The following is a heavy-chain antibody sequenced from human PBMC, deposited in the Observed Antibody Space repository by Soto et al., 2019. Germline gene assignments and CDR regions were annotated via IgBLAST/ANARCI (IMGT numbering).Heavy chain of an antibody. J-gene: IGHJ5*02. CDR3: ARDRGPGSKTNCFDP. CDR1: GGSVSSGSYY. D-gene: IGHD3-10*01. Sequence: PSETLSLTCTVSGGSVSSGSYYWTWIRPSPGKGLEWIGYVHYSGRTNYNPSLKSRVTVSLDTSKNQFSLKLRSVTAADTAVYYCARDRGPGSKTNCFDPWGQGALVTVSS. CDR2: VHYSGRT. V-gene: IGHV4-61*01.